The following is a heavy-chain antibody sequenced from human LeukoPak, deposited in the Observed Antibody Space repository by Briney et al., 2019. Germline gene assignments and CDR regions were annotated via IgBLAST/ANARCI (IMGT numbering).Heavy chain of an antibody. V-gene: IGHV3-30*02. CDR3: AKGGSGWSRRLDY. D-gene: IGHD6-19*01. CDR1: GFTFSNYG. Sequence: GGSLRLSCAASGFTFSNYGIHWVRQAPGKGLEWVAFIRYDGSDEYYAESVKGRFTISGDNSKNTLHLQMNSLRDEDRAVYYCAKGGSGWSRRLDYWGQGTLVTVTS. CDR2: IRYDGSDE. J-gene: IGHJ4*02.